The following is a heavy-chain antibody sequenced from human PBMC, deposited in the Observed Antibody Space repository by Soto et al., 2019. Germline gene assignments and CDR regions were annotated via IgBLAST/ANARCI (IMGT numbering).Heavy chain of an antibody. Sequence: QVQLVESGGGVVQPGRSLRLSCAASGFTFSSYGMHWVRQAPGKGLEWVAVIWYDGSNKYYADSVKGRFTISRDNSKNTLYLQMNSLRAEDTAVYYCARDSKPDWNYKEYNWFDPWGQGTLVTVSS. D-gene: IGHD1-7*01. CDR2: IWYDGSNK. J-gene: IGHJ5*02. CDR3: ARDSKPDWNYKEYNWFDP. CDR1: GFTFSSYG. V-gene: IGHV3-33*01.